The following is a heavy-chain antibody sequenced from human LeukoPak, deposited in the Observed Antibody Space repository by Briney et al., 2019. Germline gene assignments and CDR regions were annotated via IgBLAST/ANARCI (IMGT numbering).Heavy chain of an antibody. V-gene: IGHV3-49*03. J-gene: IGHJ4*02. Sequence: GGSLRLSCTTSGFTFDDYAMSWFRQAPGKGLEWVGFIGSNAYGGTTEYAASVIGRFTISRDDSKSTAYLQVNSLKTEDTAVYYCTRARGYSYGYGDYWGPGTLVTVSS. CDR2: IGSNAYGGTT. CDR3: TRARGYSYGYGDY. CDR1: GFTFDDYA. D-gene: IGHD5-18*01.